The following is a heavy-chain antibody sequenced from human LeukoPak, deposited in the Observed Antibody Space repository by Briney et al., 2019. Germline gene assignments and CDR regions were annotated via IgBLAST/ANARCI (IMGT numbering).Heavy chain of an antibody. Sequence: VASVKVSCKASGYTFTSYYMHWVRQAPGQGLEWMGIINPSGGSTSYAQKFQGRVTMTRDTSISTAYMELSRLRFDDTAVYYCARGDNDDWGQGTLVAVSS. CDR3: ARGDNDD. J-gene: IGHJ4*02. CDR1: GYTFTSYY. CDR2: INPSGGST. V-gene: IGHV1-46*01. D-gene: IGHD1-1*01.